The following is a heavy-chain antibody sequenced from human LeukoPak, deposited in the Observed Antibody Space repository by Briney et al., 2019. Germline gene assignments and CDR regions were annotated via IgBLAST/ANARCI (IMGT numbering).Heavy chain of an antibody. Sequence: SQTLSLTCAISGDSVSSNSAAWNWIRQSPSRGLEWLGRTYYRSKWYKDYAVSVKSRISINPDTSKNQFSLQLNSVTPEDTAVYYCARDYQDNDFWSGHNYYFDYWGQGTLVTVSS. J-gene: IGHJ4*02. CDR3: ARDYQDNDFWSGHNYYFDY. D-gene: IGHD3-3*01. V-gene: IGHV6-1*01. CDR1: GDSVSSNSAA. CDR2: TYYRSKWYK.